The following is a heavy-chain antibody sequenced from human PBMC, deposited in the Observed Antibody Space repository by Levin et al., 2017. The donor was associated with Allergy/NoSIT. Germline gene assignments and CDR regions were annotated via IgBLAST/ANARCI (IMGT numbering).Heavy chain of an antibody. Sequence: PSETLSLTCAISGDSVSSNTAVWNWIRQSPSRGLEWLGRTYYRSKWFNDYAVSVKSRITINPDTSKNQFSLQLNSVTPEDTAVYYCARSREEGFLFDRWGRGTLVTVSS. D-gene: IGHD5-24*01. CDR1: GDSVSSNTAV. CDR3: ARSREEGFLFDR. J-gene: IGHJ2*01. CDR2: TYYRSKWFN. V-gene: IGHV6-1*01.